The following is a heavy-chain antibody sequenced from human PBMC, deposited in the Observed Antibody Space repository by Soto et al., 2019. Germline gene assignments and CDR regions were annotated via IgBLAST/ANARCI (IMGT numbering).Heavy chain of an antibody. Sequence: PVGSLRLSCTASGFTFGDYAMSWVRQAPGKGLEWVGFIRSKAYGGTTEYAASVKGRFTISRDDSKSIAYLQMNSLKTEDTAVYYCTTNTYYDFWSGPGYYSYGMDVWGQGTTVTVSS. V-gene: IGHV3-49*04. J-gene: IGHJ6*02. CDR3: TTNTYYDFWSGPGYYSYGMDV. CDR1: GFTFGDYA. CDR2: IRSKAYGGTT. D-gene: IGHD3-3*01.